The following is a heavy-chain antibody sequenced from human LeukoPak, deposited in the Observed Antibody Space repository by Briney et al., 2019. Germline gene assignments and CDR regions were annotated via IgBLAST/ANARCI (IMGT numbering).Heavy chain of an antibody. CDR3: ARLGATMVRGVRYYYYGMDV. CDR1: GGSISSYY. V-gene: IGHV4-59*08. Sequence: PSETLSLTCTVSGGSISSYYWSWIRQPPGKGLEWIGYINYSGSTNYNPSLKSRVTISVDTSKNQFSLKLSSVTAADTAVYYCARLGATMVRGVRYYYYGMDVWGQGTTVTVSS. CDR2: INYSGST. J-gene: IGHJ6*02. D-gene: IGHD3-10*01.